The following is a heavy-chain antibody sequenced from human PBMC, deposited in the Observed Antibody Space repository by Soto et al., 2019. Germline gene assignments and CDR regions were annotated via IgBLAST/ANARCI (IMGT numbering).Heavy chain of an antibody. CDR2: IYYTGST. CDR3: ARHQFYDFGRGSARMDV. V-gene: IGHV4-61*01. J-gene: IGHJ6*03. Sequence: PSETLTLTCTVSGGSVRRGTYQWSWVRPFPGKGLEWVGYIYYTGSTNYNPSLKRQVTISVYPSKNQSSLKLPPVTAADTALDFGARHQFYDFGRGSARMDVWGKGPTV. CDR1: GGSVRRGTYQ. D-gene: IGHD3-3*01.